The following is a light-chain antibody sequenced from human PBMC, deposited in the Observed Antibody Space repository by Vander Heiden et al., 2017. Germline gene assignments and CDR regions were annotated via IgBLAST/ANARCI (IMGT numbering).Light chain of an antibody. CDR3: DSYAGYNKFR. J-gene: IGLJ3*02. Sequence: QSALTQPPSASGSPGQSVTISCTGTSSDVGDYNLVSWYVQHPGKAPKLMIFEVNKRPSGVPDRFSGSKSGNTASLTVSGLQAEDEGDYFCDSYAGYNKFRFGGGTKL. V-gene: IGLV2-8*01. CDR1: SSDVGDYNL. CDR2: EVN.